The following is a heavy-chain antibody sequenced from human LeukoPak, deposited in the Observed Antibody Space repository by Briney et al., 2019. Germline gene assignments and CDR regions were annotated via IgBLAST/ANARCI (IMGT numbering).Heavy chain of an antibody. Sequence: GASVKVSCKASGGTFSSYGISWVRQAPGQGLEWMGGIIPIFGTANYAQKFQGRVTITADKSTSTAYMELSSLRSEDTAVFYCARAADGSAWYGNWFDPWGPGTLVTVSS. CDR2: IIPIFGTA. J-gene: IGHJ5*02. V-gene: IGHV1-69*06. D-gene: IGHD6-19*01. CDR1: GGTFSSYG. CDR3: ARAADGSAWYGNWFDP.